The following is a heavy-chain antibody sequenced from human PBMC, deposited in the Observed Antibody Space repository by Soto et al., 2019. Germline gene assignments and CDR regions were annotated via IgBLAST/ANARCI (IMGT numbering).Heavy chain of an antibody. Sequence: QVQLQESGPGLVKPSQTLSLTCTVSGGSISSGGYYWSWIRQHPGKGLEWIGYIYYSGSTYYNPSLKSRVTIXXDXSXXQFSLKLSSVTAADTAVYYCARDPESSSWWVAETLWGQGTLVTVSS. CDR1: GGSISSGGYY. CDR3: ARDPESSSWWVAETL. J-gene: IGHJ4*02. V-gene: IGHV4-31*03. D-gene: IGHD6-13*01. CDR2: IYYSGST.